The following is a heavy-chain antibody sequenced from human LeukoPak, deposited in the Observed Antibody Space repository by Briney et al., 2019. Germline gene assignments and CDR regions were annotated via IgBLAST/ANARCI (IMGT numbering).Heavy chain of an antibody. D-gene: IGHD3-10*01. V-gene: IGHV4-34*01. Sequence: SETLSLTCAVYGGSFSGYYWSWIRQPPGKGLEWIGETNHSGSTNYNPSLKSRVTISVDTSKNQFSLKLSSVTAADTAVYYCARGDWAVTMVQDFNYYYYMDVWGKGTTVTVSS. CDR3: ARGDWAVTMVQDFNYYYYMDV. CDR1: GGSFSGYY. CDR2: TNHSGST. J-gene: IGHJ6*03.